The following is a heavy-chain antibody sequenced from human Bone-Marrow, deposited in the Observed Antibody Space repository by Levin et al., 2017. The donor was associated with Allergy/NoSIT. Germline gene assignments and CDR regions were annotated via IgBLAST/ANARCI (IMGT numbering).Heavy chain of an antibody. Sequence: SVKVSCKASGGTFSSYGIYWVRQAPGQGLEWMGGIIPMFGTADYAQKLQGRVTITADESTTTAYMELSSLRSDDTAVYYCARLTDYSTSSHWGQGTLVTVSS. CDR2: IIPMFGTA. CDR3: ARLTDYSTSSH. V-gene: IGHV1-69*13. CDR1: GGTFSSYG. D-gene: IGHD6-6*01. J-gene: IGHJ1*01.